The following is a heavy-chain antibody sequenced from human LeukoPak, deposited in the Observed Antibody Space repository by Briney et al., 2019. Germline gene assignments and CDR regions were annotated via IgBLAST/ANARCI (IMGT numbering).Heavy chain of an antibody. Sequence: PGGCLRLSYAASGFAFSSYAMGSVRQAPGKGLEWVSAISGSGGSRYYVDSVRGRVTSSRDNSKNTLYLQMNSLRAEDTAVYSRAKEGKYCSSTSCYLGRYYYYYMDVWGKGTTVTVSS. CDR1: GFAFSSYA. V-gene: IGHV3-23*01. D-gene: IGHD2-2*01. CDR3: AKEGKYCSSTSCYLGRYYYYYMDV. J-gene: IGHJ6*03. CDR2: ISGSGGSR.